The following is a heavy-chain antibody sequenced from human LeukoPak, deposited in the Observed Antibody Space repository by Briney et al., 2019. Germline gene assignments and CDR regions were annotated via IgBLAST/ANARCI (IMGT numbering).Heavy chain of an antibody. CDR1: GYTLTELS. CDR3: ARDLGSRDGYNPPNLFDN. Sequence: ASVKVSCKVSGYTLTELSMHWVRQAPGKGLEWMGGFDPEDGETFYAQKFQGRVTMTEDTSTDTAYMELSSLRSEDTAVYYCARDLGSRDGYNPPNLFDNWGQGTLVTVSS. CDR2: FDPEDGET. D-gene: IGHD5-24*01. V-gene: IGHV1-24*01. J-gene: IGHJ4*02.